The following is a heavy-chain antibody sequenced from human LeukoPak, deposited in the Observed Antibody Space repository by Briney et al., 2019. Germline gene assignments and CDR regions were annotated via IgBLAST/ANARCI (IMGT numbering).Heavy chain of an antibody. V-gene: IGHV1-2*02. J-gene: IGHJ3*02. CDR1: GYTFTDCY. CDR3: AREYYDGSGRKHAFDI. D-gene: IGHD3-22*01. CDR2: GDPSSGGT. Sequence: ASVKVSCKASGYTFTDCYMHWVRQAPGQGLEWMGWGDPSSGGTNYAQKFQGRVTLPRDASISTAYMELSRLRSDDTAMYYCAREYYDGSGRKHAFDIWGQGTMVTVSS.